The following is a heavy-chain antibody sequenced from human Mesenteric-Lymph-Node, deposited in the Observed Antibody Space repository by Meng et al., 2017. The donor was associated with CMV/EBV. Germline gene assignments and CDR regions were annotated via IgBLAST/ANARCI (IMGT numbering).Heavy chain of an antibody. CDR3: ARVEDFRSSHYGMDV. D-gene: IGHD3-3*01. Sequence: GGSLRLSCAASGFTFSSYWLSWVRQAPGKGLEWVANVKQDESEKYYVDSVKGRFTVSRDNAKNSLYLQMNSLRAEDTAVYYCARVEDFRSSHYGMDVWGQGTAVTVSS. J-gene: IGHJ6*02. CDR2: VKQDESEK. V-gene: IGHV3-7*01. CDR1: GFTFSSYW.